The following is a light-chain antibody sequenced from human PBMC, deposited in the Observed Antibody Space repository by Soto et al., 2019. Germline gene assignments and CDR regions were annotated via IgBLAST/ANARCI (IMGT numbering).Light chain of an antibody. J-gene: IGKJ4*01. CDR2: GAS. V-gene: IGKV3-15*01. CDR3: QQRSNWPST. Sequence: VVTQSPATLSVFPGETATLSCRASQSVSSDLAWYQQRPGQAPRLLIYGASTRATGIPARFRGSGSGTEFRLTISSLQSEDFATYYCQQRSNWPSTFGGGTKVEI. CDR1: QSVSSD.